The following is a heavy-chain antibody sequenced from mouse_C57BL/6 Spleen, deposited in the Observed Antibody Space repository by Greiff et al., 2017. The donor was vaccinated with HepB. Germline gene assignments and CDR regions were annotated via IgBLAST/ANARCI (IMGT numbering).Heavy chain of an antibody. CDR3: ARDYSYAMDY. V-gene: IGHV3-6*01. CDR1: GYSITSGYY. Sequence: EVQLQQSGPGLVKPSQSLSLTCSVTGYSITSGYYWNWIRQFPGNKLEWMGYIGYDGSNNYNPSLKNPISITRDTSKNQFFLKLTSVTTEDTATYYCARDYSYAMDYWGQGTSVTVSS. CDR2: IGYDGSN. J-gene: IGHJ4*01.